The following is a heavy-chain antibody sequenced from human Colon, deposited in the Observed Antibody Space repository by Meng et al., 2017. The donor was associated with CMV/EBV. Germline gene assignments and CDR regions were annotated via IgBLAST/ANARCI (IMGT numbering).Heavy chain of an antibody. CDR1: GFTLTHYG. CDR2: ISHEGSDD. Sequence: SLRLSCAASGFTLTHYGIHWVRQAPGKGLEWLALISHEGSDDFYADSVKGRFTMSRDNSKNTVHLQMNSLRPDDTAVYYCARGTGWFDPWGQGTLVT. V-gene: IGHV3-30*03. CDR3: ARGTGWFDP. J-gene: IGHJ5*02.